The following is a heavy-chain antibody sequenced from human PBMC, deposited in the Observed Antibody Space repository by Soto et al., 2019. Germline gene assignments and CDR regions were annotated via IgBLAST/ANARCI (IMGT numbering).Heavy chain of an antibody. CDR1: GFTFSSYD. CDR3: ARGITMVRGVIIDYFDY. J-gene: IGHJ4*02. Sequence: QVQLVESGGGVVQPGRSLRLSCAASGFTFSSYDIHWVRQAPGMGLEWVAVISYDGSNKYYADSVKGRFTISRDNSKNTLYLQLNSLRAEDTAVYYSARGITMVRGVIIDYFDYWGQGTLVTVSS. D-gene: IGHD3-10*01. V-gene: IGHV3-30-3*01. CDR2: ISYDGSNK.